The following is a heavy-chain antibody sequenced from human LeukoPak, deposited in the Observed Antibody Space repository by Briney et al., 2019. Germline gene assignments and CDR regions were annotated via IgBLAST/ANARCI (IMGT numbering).Heavy chain of an antibody. CDR2: INPSGGST. D-gene: IGHD1-26*01. Sequence: ASVKVSCKASGYTFTSYYMHWVRQAPGQGLEWMGIINPSGGSTSYAQKFQGRVTMTRDTSTSTVYMELSSLRSEDTAVYYCATRGHVWRGSSRSEWFDPWGQGTLVTVSP. CDR1: GYTFTSYY. V-gene: IGHV1-46*01. CDR3: ATRGHVWRGSSRSEWFDP. J-gene: IGHJ5*02.